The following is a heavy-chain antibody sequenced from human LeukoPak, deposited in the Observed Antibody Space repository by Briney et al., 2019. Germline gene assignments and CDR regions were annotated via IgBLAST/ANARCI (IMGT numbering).Heavy chain of an antibody. Sequence: PGGSLRLSCAASGFTFSDSAVHWVRQVSGKGLEWVGHIRSRPKNYATSYAAPLKGGFTISRDDSKNAVYLQMNNLQTEDTAIYYCTSPAHDFDLWSGYYSVWGQGTLVTVSS. CDR3: TSPAHDFDLWSGYYSV. D-gene: IGHD3-3*01. CDR2: IRSRPKNYAT. J-gene: IGHJ4*02. CDR1: GFTFSDSA. V-gene: IGHV3-73*01.